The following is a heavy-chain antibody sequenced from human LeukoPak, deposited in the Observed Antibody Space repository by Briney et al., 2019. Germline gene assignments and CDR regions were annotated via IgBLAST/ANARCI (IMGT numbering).Heavy chain of an antibody. J-gene: IGHJ5*02. V-gene: IGHV1-69*01. CDR1: GGTFSSYA. CDR2: IIPIFGTA. D-gene: IGHD4-17*01. CDR3: ASHTTVTMEYNWFDP. Sequence: GASVKVPCKASGGTFSSYAISWVRQAPGQGLEWMGGIIPIFGTANYAQKFQGRVTITADESTSTAYMELSSLRSEDTAVYYCASHTTVTMEYNWFDPWGQGTLVTVSS.